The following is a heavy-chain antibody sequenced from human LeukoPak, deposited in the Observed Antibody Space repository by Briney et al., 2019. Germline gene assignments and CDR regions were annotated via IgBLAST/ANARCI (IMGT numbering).Heavy chain of an antibody. CDR3: ARDPSGNLHFDY. D-gene: IGHD6-19*01. CDR2: LYSGGST. CDR1: GFLVSSSY. J-gene: IGHJ4*02. V-gene: IGHV3-53*01. Sequence: GGSLRLSCAASGFLVSSSYMNWVRQAPGKGLEWVSVLYSGGSTFYADSVKGQFTISRDSSKNTLYLHMNSLRADDTAVYYCARDPSGNLHFDYWGQGTLVTVSS.